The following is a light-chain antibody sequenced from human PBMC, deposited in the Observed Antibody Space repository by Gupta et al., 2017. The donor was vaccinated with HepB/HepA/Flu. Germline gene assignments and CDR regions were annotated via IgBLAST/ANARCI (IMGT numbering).Light chain of an antibody. J-gene: IGKJ2*01. CDR2: CAS. CDR1: LSVLYSSNNKNS. Sequence: DIAMTQSSDSLPVSQSETATISCKYSLSVLYSSNNKNSLAWYQQKPGQPPKLLIYCASTLESGVPDRFSGSGSGTDFTLTISSLQAEDVAVYFCQQYYSTPQTFDQGTNLEI. CDR3: QQYYSTPQT. V-gene: IGKV4-1*01.